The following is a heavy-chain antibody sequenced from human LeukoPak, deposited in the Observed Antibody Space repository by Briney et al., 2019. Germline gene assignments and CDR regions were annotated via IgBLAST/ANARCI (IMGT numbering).Heavy chain of an antibody. Sequence: PSETLSLTCTVSGGSISSYYWSWIRQPPGKGLEWIGYIYYSGSTNYNPSLKSRVTISVDTSKNQFSLKLSSVTAADTAVYYCARRQQHKNYDILTGYRWIYYGMDVWGQGTTVTVSS. J-gene: IGHJ6*02. CDR1: GGSISSYY. CDR3: ARRQQHKNYDILTGYRWIYYGMDV. V-gene: IGHV4-59*08. CDR2: IYYSGST. D-gene: IGHD3-9*01.